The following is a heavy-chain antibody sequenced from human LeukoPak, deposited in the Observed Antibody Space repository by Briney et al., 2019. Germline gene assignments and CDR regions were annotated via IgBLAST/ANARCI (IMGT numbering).Heavy chain of an antibody. J-gene: IGHJ6*03. CDR2: IMPLFNTP. CDR3: ARVDRNHFYMDV. V-gene: IGHV1-69*13. D-gene: IGHD3-10*01. Sequence: ASVKVSCKASGDPFSSYIIAWVRQAPGQGLEWMGGIMPLFNTPNYEQKFQGRLTTTADASTQTSYMELRSLTSEDTAVCYCARVDRNHFYMDVWGKGTTVTVSS. CDR1: GDPFSSYI.